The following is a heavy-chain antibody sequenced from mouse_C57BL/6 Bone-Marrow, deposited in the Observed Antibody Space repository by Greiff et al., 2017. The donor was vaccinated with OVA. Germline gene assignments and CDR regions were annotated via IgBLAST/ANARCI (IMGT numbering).Heavy chain of an antibody. V-gene: IGHV5-12*01. D-gene: IGHD4-1*01. CDR3: ARVTNWDGYYAMDY. J-gene: IGHJ4*01. CDR1: GFTFSDYY. Sequence: EVQLQQSGGGLVQPGGSLKLSCAASGFTFSDYYMYWVRQTPEKRLEWVAYISNGGGSTYYPDTVKGRFTISRDNAKNTLYLQMSRLKSEDTAMYYCARVTNWDGYYAMDYWGQGTSVTVSS. CDR2: ISNGGGST.